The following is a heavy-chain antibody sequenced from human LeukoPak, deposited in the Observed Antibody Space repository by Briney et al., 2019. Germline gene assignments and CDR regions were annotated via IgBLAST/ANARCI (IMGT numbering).Heavy chain of an antibody. V-gene: IGHV4-61*02. Sequence: SETLSLTCTVSGGSISSGSYYWSWIRQPAGKGLEWIGRIYTSGSTNYNPSLKSRVTISVDKSKNQFSLKLSSVTAADTAVYYCASQGGWPNYYMDVWGKGTTVTVSS. CDR3: ASQGGWPNYYMDV. J-gene: IGHJ6*03. CDR1: GGSISSGSYY. D-gene: IGHD6-19*01. CDR2: IYTSGST.